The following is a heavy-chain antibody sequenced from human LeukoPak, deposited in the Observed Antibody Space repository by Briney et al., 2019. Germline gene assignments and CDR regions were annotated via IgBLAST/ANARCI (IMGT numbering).Heavy chain of an antibody. J-gene: IGHJ4*02. V-gene: IGHV4-59*01. CDR1: GGSISSYY. CDR3: ARVDTAMVLNY. D-gene: IGHD5-18*01. CDR2: IYYSGST. Sequence: SETLSLTCTVSGGSISSYYWSWIRQPPGKGLEWIGYIYYSGSTNYNPSLKSRVTISVDTSKNQFSLKLSSVTAADTAVYYCARVDTAMVLNYWGQGTLVTVPS.